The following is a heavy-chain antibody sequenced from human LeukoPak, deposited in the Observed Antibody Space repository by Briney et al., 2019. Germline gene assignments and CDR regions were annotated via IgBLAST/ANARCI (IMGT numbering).Heavy chain of an antibody. CDR2: INTNTGNP. V-gene: IGHV7-4-1*02. CDR3: ARDLYHCSSTSCYRDWFDP. J-gene: IGHJ5*02. D-gene: IGHD2-2*01. CDR1: GYTFTSYA. Sequence: GASVKVSCKASGYTFTSYAMNWVRQAPGQGLEWMGWINTNTGNPTYGQGFTGRFVFSLDTSVSTAYLQISSLKAEDTAVYYCARDLYHCSSTSCYRDWFDPWGQGTLVTVSS.